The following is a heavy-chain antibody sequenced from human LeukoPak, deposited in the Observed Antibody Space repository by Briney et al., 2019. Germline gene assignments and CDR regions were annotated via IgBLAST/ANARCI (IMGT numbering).Heavy chain of an antibody. Sequence: PSETLSLTCTVSGGSISSSTYYWSWIRQPPGKGLEWFGSFYYSGSTHYNPSLKSRVTISADTSRNQFYLKMSSVTAADTAVYYCARARDDDCGGDCYPYYFDYWGQGTLVIVSS. CDR3: ARARDDDCGGDCYPYYFDY. V-gene: IGHV4-39*07. D-gene: IGHD2-21*02. CDR1: GGSISSSTYY. CDR2: FYYSGST. J-gene: IGHJ4*02.